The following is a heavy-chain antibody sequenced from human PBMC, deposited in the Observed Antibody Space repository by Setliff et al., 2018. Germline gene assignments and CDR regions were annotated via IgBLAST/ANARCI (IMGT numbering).Heavy chain of an antibody. D-gene: IGHD7-27*01. CDR2: SNHRGST. CDR3: AKFGPLDLTGDWAFDN. Sequence: LSLTCSVYGESFSNNYWSWIRQPPGKGLEWIGESNHRGSTNYSPSLRSRVTMSVDTSKKQLSLKLSSVTAADTAVYYCAKFGPLDLTGDWAFDNWGQGTLVTVSS. V-gene: IGHV4-34*01. CDR1: GESFSNNY. J-gene: IGHJ4*02.